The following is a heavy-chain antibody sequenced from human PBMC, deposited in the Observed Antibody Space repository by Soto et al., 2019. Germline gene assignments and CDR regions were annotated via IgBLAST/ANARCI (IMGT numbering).Heavy chain of an antibody. CDR3: VRHVGDRLWYFDY. D-gene: IGHD2-21*01. J-gene: IGHJ4*02. CDR1: GDSIRSGSYH. CDR2: IYYSGTT. Sequence: SETLSLTCTVSGDSIRSGSYHWAWIRQSPGKGLEWIASIYYSGTTYYNPSLKSRVTISVDTSRNQLSVNLGSVTAADTAAYFCVRHVGDRLWYFDYWGQGTLVTVS. V-gene: IGHV4-39*01.